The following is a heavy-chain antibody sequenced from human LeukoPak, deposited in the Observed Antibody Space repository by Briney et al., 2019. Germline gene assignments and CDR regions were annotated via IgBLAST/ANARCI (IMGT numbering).Heavy chain of an antibody. Sequence: GGSLRLSCAASGFTFSGYAMDWVRQAPGKGLEWVAFMSYDGGDKQYLDSVKGRFTLSRDNSNKTLYLEMNRLTPDDTAVYYCARDQPGGGLDYWGQGILVTVSP. CDR1: GFTFSGYA. D-gene: IGHD1-14*01. J-gene: IGHJ4*02. CDR2: MSYDGGDK. CDR3: ARDQPGGGLDY. V-gene: IGHV3-30-3*01.